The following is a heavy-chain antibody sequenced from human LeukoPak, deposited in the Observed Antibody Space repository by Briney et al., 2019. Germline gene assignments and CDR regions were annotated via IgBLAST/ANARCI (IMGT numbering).Heavy chain of an antibody. J-gene: IGHJ4*02. D-gene: IGHD2-2*01. V-gene: IGHV3-23*01. CDR3: AKSWRSCSSTNCQGDY. Sequence: VTLCFSSAAYAFTFTNYAMSWVPQAPGLGLQWFSNIGGSGAGTFYADSVRGRFTISRDNSKNTLYLQMNNLRADDTAVYSCAKSWRSCSSTNCQGDYWGLGTLVTVSS. CDR2: IGGSGAGT. CDR1: AFTFTNYA.